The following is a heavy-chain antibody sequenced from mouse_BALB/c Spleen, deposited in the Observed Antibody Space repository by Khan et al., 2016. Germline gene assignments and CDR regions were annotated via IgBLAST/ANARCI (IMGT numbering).Heavy chain of an antibody. CDR2: INTYTGEP. J-gene: IGHJ1*01. CDR1: GYTFTNYG. CDR3: VRADYYGSSPWYFDV. V-gene: IGHV9-3-1*01. Sequence: QIQLVQSGPELKKPGETVKISCKASGYTFTNYGMNWVKQAPGKGLKWMGWINTYTGEPTYADDFKGRFAFSLETSASTAYLQINNLKNEDTATYFCVRADYYGSSPWYFDVWGAGTTVTVSS. D-gene: IGHD1-1*01.